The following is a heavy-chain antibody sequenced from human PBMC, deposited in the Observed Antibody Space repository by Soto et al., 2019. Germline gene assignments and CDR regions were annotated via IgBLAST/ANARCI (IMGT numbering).Heavy chain of an antibody. D-gene: IGHD5-18*01. J-gene: IGHJ6*02. CDR3: ARDRIQLWLAVHGMDV. Sequence: ASVKVSCKASGGTFSSYAISWVRQDPGQGLEWMGGIIPIFGTANYAQKFQGRVTITADESTSTAYMELSSLRSEDTAVYYCARDRIQLWLAVHGMDVWGQGTTVTVSS. V-gene: IGHV1-69*13. CDR1: GGTFSSYA. CDR2: IIPIFGTA.